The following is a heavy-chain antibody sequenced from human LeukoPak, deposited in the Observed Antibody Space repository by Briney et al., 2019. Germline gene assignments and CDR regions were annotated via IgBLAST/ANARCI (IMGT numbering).Heavy chain of an antibody. J-gene: IGHJ4*02. Sequence: ASVKVSCKASGYTFTGYYMHWVRQAPGQGLEWMGWINPNSGDTNYAQKFQGRVTMTRDTSINTAYMELSRLRSDDTAVYYCAKGVVVAPDVTPFDYWGQGTLVTVSS. V-gene: IGHV1-2*02. CDR1: GYTFTGYY. CDR2: INPNSGDT. CDR3: AKGVVVAPDVTPFDY. D-gene: IGHD2-2*01.